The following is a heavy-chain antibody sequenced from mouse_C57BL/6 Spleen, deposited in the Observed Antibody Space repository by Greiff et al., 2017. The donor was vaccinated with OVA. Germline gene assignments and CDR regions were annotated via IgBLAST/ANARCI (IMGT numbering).Heavy chain of an antibody. CDR2: FYPGSGSI. CDR1: GYTFTEYT. D-gene: IGHD3-1*01. Sequence: VQLQQSGAELVKPGASVKLSCKASGYTFTEYTIHWVKQRSGQGLEWIGWFYPGSGSIKYNEKFKDKATLTADKSSSTVYMELSRLTSEDAAVYFCARHEDGRPGALYAMDYWGQGTSVTVSS. J-gene: IGHJ4*01. CDR3: ARHEDGRPGALYAMDY. V-gene: IGHV1-62-2*01.